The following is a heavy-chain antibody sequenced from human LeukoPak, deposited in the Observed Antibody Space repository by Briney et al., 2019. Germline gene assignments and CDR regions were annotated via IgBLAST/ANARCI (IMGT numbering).Heavy chain of an antibody. V-gene: IGHV3-23*01. D-gene: IGHD3-22*01. CDR3: AKSSGVRYYDSSGYFDY. J-gene: IGHJ4*02. CDR1: GFTFSSYA. CDR2: ISGSGGST. Sequence: GGSQRLSCAASGFTFSSYAMSWVRQAPGKGREWVSAISGSGGSTYYADSVKGRFTISRDNSKNTLYLQMNSLRAEDTAVYYCAKSSGVRYYDSSGYFDYWGQGTLVTVSS.